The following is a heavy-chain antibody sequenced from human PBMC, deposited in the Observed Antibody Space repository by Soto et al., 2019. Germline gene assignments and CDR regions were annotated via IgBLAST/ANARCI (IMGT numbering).Heavy chain of an antibody. CDR3: ARDLGLLKSMFDY. J-gene: IGHJ4*02. CDR2: ISVSGDNI. V-gene: IGHV3-21*01. D-gene: IGHD2-8*01. Sequence: GGSLRLSCLASGFSFNSFNMDWIRRAPGRGLEWVASISVSGDNIYYGDSMQGRFTISRDNSKRSVFLDLNSLRVEDTAVYYCARDLGLLKSMFDYWGQGTLVTVSS. CDR1: GFSFNSFN.